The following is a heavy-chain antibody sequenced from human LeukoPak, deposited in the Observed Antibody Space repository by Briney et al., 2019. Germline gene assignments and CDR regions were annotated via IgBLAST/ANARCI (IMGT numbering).Heavy chain of an antibody. D-gene: IGHD2-8*01. Sequence: ASVKVSCKASGYTFTSYDINWVRQATGQGLEWMGWMNPNSGNTGYAQKFQGRVTITRNTSISTAYMELSSLRSEDMAVYYCARGVSGAGRTIMVYAIAYYYYYMDVWGKGTTVTVSS. CDR2: MNPNSGNT. CDR1: GYTFTSYD. V-gene: IGHV1-8*03. J-gene: IGHJ6*03. CDR3: ARGVSGAGRTIMVYAIAYYYYYMDV.